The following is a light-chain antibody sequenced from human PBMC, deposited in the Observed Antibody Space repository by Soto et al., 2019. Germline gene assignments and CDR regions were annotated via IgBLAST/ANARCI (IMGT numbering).Light chain of an antibody. J-gene: IGKJ4*01. CDR2: GAS. Sequence: EIVMTQSPATLSVSPGERATLSCRASQSVSSNLAWYQQKPGQAPRLLIYGASTRATGIPARFSGSGSGTEFTLTISSLQSEDFAVYYCQQYNNWHPLTSGGGTKVEIK. V-gene: IGKV3-15*01. CDR1: QSVSSN. CDR3: QQYNNWHPLT.